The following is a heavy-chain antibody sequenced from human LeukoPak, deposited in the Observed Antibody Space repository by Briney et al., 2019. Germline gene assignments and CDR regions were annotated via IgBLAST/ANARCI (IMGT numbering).Heavy chain of an antibody. D-gene: IGHD3-10*01. V-gene: IGHV4-4*07. CDR1: GGSISSYY. CDR2: IYTSGST. CDR3: ARSSSITMVRGVIITGSWFDP. J-gene: IGHJ5*02. Sequence: SETQSLTCTVSGGSISSYYWRWIRQPAGKGLEWIGRIYTSGSTNYNPSLKSRVTMSVDTSKNQFSLKLSSVTAADTAVYYCARSSSITMVRGVIITGSWFDPWGQGTLVTVSS.